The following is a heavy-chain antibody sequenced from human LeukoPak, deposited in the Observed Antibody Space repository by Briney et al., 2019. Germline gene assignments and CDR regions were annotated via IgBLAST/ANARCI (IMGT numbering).Heavy chain of an antibody. CDR3: ALIVGATLAVADTDY. D-gene: IGHD1-26*01. CDR2: ISAYNGNT. Sequence: GESLKISCKGSGYSFTSYWIGWVRQAPGQGLEWMGWISAYNGNTNYAQKLQGRVTMTTDTSTSTAYMELRSLRSDDTAVYYCALIVGATLAVADTDYWGQGTLVTVSS. CDR1: GYSFTSYW. V-gene: IGHV1-18*04. J-gene: IGHJ4*02.